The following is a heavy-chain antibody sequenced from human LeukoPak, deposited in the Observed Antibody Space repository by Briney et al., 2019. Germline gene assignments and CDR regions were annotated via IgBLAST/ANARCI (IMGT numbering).Heavy chain of an antibody. CDR2: IIPIFGTA. D-gene: IGHD3-22*01. V-gene: IGHV1-69*05. CDR3: ARSPLGYYYDSSGSNWFDP. J-gene: IGHJ5*02. CDR1: GGTFSSYA. Sequence: SVKVSCKASGGTFSSYAISWVRQAPGQGLEWMGRIIPIFGTANYARKFQGRVTITTDESTSTAYMELSSLRSEDTAVYYCARSPLGYYYDSSGSNWFDPWGQGTLVTVSS.